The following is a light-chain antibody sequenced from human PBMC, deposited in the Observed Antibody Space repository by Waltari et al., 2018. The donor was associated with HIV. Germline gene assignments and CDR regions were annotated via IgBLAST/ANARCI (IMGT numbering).Light chain of an antibody. CDR2: RDS. Sequence: SYELTQPPSVSVSPGQTASISCSGDKLGNKYTCWYQQRPGQSPVLLIYRDSKRPSGIPARFSGSNSGNTATLTISGAQAMDEADYYCQAWDSTTAVFGTGTKVTVL. V-gene: IGLV3-1*01. J-gene: IGLJ1*01. CDR3: QAWDSTTAV. CDR1: KLGNKY.